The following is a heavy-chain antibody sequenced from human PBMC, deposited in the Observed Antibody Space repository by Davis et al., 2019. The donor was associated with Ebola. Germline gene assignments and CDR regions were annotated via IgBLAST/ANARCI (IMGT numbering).Heavy chain of an antibody. V-gene: IGHV1-8*01. CDR1: GYTFTNYD. Sequence: ASVKVSCKASGYTFTNYDINWVRQATGQGLEWLGWMNPNSGNTGYAQKFQGRVTMTRDTSTSTVYMELSSLRSEDTAVYYCARGSFDYYYYGMDVWGQGTTVTVSS. J-gene: IGHJ6*02. CDR3: ARGSFDYYYYGMDV. CDR2: MNPNSGNT. D-gene: IGHD3-10*01.